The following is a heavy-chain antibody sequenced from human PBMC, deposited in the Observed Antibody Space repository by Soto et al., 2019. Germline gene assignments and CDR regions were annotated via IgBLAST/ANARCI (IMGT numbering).Heavy chain of an antibody. V-gene: IGHV3-74*01. J-gene: IGHJ4*02. CDR1: GFTFSSYW. CDR3: ARETGYSSGWRQDY. D-gene: IGHD6-19*01. CDR2: INSDGSSI. Sequence: EVQLVESGGGLVQPGGSLRLSCAASGFTFSSYWMHWVRQAPGKGLVWVSRINSDGSSISYADSVNGRFTISRDNAKNTLYLQMNSLRVEDTAVYYCARETGYSSGWRQDYWGQGTLVAVSS.